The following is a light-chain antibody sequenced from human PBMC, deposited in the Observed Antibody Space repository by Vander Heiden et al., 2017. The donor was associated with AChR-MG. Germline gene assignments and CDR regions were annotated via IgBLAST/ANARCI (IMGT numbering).Light chain of an antibody. CDR1: SSDGGGYNY. CDR3: CSYAGSYTWV. J-gene: IGLJ3*02. CDR2: DVS. Sequence: QSALTQPRPVSGSPGQSVPIPCTGTSSDGGGYNYVSWYQQHPGKAPKLMMYDVSKRPSGVPDRFSGSKSGNTASLTISGLQAEDEADYYCCSYAGSYTWVFGGGTKLTVL. V-gene: IGLV2-11*01.